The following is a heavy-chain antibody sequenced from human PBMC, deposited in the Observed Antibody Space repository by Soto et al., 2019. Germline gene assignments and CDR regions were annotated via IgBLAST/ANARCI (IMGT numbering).Heavy chain of an antibody. Sequence: ASVKVSCKVSGYTLTELSMHWVRQAPGKGLEWMGGFDPEDGETIYAQKFQGRVTMTEDTSTDTAYMELSSLRSEDTAVYYCATDLWTRGYCSGGSCYDYFDYWGQGTLVTVSS. J-gene: IGHJ4*02. V-gene: IGHV1-24*01. CDR3: ATDLWTRGYCSGGSCYDYFDY. CDR1: GYTLTELS. CDR2: FDPEDGET. D-gene: IGHD2-15*01.